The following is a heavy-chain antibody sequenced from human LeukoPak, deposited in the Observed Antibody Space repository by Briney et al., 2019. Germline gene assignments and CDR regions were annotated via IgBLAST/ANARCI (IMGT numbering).Heavy chain of an antibody. Sequence: SETLSLTCTVSGGSISSTAYYWGWIRQPPGKGLEWIGSIYYSGSTYYTSSLTSRVTISVDTSKNQFPLKLSTVTAADTAVYYCARVKRDPYSSILYWGQGTLVTVSS. D-gene: IGHD6-13*01. V-gene: IGHV4-39*01. J-gene: IGHJ4*02. CDR1: GGSISSTAYY. CDR2: IYYSGST. CDR3: ARVKRDPYSSILY.